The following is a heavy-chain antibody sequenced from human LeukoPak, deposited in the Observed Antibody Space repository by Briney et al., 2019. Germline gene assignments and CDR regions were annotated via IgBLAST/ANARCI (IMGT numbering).Heavy chain of an antibody. CDR1: GGSFSGYY. CDR2: INHSGST. J-gene: IGHJ5*02. CDR3: ARDANYYGSGSSARMIDP. Sequence: SETLSLTCAVYGGSFSGYYWSWIRQPPGKGLEWIGEINHSGSTNYNPSLKSRVTMSVDMSKNQISLKLTSVTAADTAVYYCARDANYYGSGSSARMIDPWGQGTLVTVSS. D-gene: IGHD3-10*01. V-gene: IGHV4-34*01.